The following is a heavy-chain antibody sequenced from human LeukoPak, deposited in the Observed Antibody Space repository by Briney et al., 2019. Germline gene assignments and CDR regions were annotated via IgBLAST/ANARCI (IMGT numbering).Heavy chain of an antibody. Sequence: GKSLRLSCAASGFPFSSSVMSWVRQAPGKGLEWVSIISVSDSGTHYADSVKGRFSVSRDTSKNTVYLQMNSLKAEDTATYYCAKVGPKSYFASGSYSDYWGQGTLVTVSS. CDR3: AKVGPKSYFASGSYSDY. V-gene: IGHV3-23*01. J-gene: IGHJ4*02. CDR1: GFPFSSSV. CDR2: ISVSDSGT. D-gene: IGHD3-10*01.